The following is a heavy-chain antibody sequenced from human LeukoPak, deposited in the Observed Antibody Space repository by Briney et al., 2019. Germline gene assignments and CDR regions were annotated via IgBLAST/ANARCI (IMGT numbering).Heavy chain of an antibody. CDR1: GYTFTGYH. J-gene: IGHJ4*02. D-gene: IGHD3-10*01. CDR3: ARDKYYGSGSYLRGLIDY. CDR2: INTNTGNP. V-gene: IGHV7-4-1*02. Sequence: ASVKVSCKASGYTFTGYHMHWVRQAPGQGLEWMGWINTNTGNPTYAQGFTGRFVFSLDTSVSTAYLQISSLKAEDTAVYYCARDKYYGSGSYLRGLIDYWGQGTLVTVSS.